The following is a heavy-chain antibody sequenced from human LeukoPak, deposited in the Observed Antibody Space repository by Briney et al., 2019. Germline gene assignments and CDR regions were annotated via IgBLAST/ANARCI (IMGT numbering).Heavy chain of an antibody. D-gene: IGHD2-21*01. Sequence: GASVKVSCKASGYTFTSYVVSWVRQAPGQGLEWMGWVSAYNGNTNYAQKLQGRVTMTTDTSTSTAYMELRSLRSDDTAVYYCARAHSRTWYMDVWGKGTTVTVSS. CDR3: ARAHSRTWYMDV. J-gene: IGHJ6*03. CDR1: GYTFTSYV. V-gene: IGHV1-18*01. CDR2: VSAYNGNT.